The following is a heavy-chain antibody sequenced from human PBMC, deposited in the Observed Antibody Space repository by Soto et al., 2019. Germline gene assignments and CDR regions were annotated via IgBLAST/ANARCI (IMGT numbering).Heavy chain of an antibody. CDR2: INPNSGGT. J-gene: IGHJ6*03. CDR1: GYTFTGYY. CDR3: ARGGAAAGPKYYYYYMDV. D-gene: IGHD6-13*01. V-gene: IGHV1-2*04. Sequence: ASVKVSCTASGYTFTGYYMHWVRQAPGQGLEWMGWINPNSGGTNYAQKFQGWVTMTRDTSISTAYMELSRLRSDDTAVYYCARGGAAAGPKYYYYYMDVWGKGTTVTVSS.